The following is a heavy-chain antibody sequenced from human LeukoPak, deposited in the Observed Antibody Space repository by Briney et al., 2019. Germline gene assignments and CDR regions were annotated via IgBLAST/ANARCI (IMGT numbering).Heavy chain of an antibody. V-gene: IGHV3-43*02. D-gene: IGHD5-24*01. Sequence: PGGSLRVSCAASGFTFNNYAMHWVCQGPGKGLEWVSLISGDGTRVYYADSMKGRFTISRDNSKNSLYLQMNSLRTEDTALYYCAKGAGYNNGDSSDIWGLGTMVTVSS. J-gene: IGHJ3*02. CDR1: GFTFNNYA. CDR3: AKGAGYNNGDSSDI. CDR2: ISGDGTRV.